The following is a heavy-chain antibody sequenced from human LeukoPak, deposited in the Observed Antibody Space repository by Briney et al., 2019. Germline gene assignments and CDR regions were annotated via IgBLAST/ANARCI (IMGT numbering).Heavy chain of an antibody. V-gene: IGHV4-39*01. CDR1: GGSISSSSYY. CDR3: ARRHYDFWSGYFGGWFDP. J-gene: IGHJ5*02. CDR2: LYYSGST. Sequence: SETLSLTCTVSGGSISSSSYYWGWSRQPPGKGLAWIGSLYYSGSTYYNPSITRRVTISVDTSNNQFSLKPSSAPAADTAVYYCARRHYDFWSGYFGGWFDPWGQGTLVTVSS. D-gene: IGHD3-3*01.